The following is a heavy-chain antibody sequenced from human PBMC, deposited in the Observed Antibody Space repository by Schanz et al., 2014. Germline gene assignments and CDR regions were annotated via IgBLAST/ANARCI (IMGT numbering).Heavy chain of an antibody. Sequence: EVQLVESGGGLVQPGGSLRLSCAVSGFIVRSNYMTWVRQAPGKGLEWVANIKKDGSEKYYVDSVKGRFTVSRDNAENALYLQMNSLRPEDTAVYYCARGRVLESWGQGTLVTVAS. J-gene: IGHJ5*02. CDR2: IKKDGSEK. D-gene: IGHD1-1*01. CDR1: GFIVRSNY. V-gene: IGHV3-7*01. CDR3: ARGRVLES.